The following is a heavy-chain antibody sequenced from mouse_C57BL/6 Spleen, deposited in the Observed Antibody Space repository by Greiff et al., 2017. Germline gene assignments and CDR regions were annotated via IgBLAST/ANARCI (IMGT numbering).Heavy chain of an antibody. J-gene: IGHJ3*01. CDR2: IYPSNSGT. Sequence: QVQLQQPGAELVRPGASVKLSCKASGYTFTSYWMDWVKQRPGQGLEWIGHIYPSNSGTHYNQKFKDKATLTVDKASNTAYMQLSSLPTEDSAVYYCAKGALGLRKGFAYWGQGTLVTVSA. D-gene: IGHD2-4*01. CDR1: GYTFTSYW. V-gene: IGHV1-61*01. CDR3: AKGALGLRKGFAY.